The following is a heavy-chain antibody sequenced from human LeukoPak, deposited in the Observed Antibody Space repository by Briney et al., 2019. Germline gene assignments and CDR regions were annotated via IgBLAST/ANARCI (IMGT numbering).Heavy chain of an antibody. V-gene: IGHV4-39*01. D-gene: IGHD3-22*01. CDR1: GGSISSSSYY. CDR3: ARRVVLSEDYYDSSGHFDY. Sequence: PSETLSLTCTVSGGSISSSSYYWGWIRQPPGKGLEWIGSIYYSGSTYYNPSLKSRVTISVDTSKNQFSLKLSSVTAADTAVYYCARRVVLSEDYYDSSGHFDYWGQGILVTVSS. CDR2: IYYSGST. J-gene: IGHJ4*02.